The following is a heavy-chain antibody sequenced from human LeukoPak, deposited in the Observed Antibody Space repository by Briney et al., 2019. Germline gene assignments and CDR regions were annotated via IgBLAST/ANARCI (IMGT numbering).Heavy chain of an antibody. D-gene: IGHD6-13*01. J-gene: IGHJ4*02. CDR3: ARDQEQQQLYDY. V-gene: IGHV1-2*02. Sequence: ASVKVSCKASGYTFTVYYMHWVRQAPGQGLEWMGWINPDSGGTNYAQKFQGRVTMTRDTSISTAYMELSRLKSDDTAVYYCARDQEQQQLYDYWGQGTLVTVSS. CDR1: GYTFTVYY. CDR2: INPDSGGT.